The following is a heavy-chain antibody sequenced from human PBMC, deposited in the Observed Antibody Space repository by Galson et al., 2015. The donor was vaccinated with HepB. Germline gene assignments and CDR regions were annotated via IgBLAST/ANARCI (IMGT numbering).Heavy chain of an antibody. Sequence: LRLSCAASGFIVSRNYMSWVRQAPGKGLEWVSVIYSSGSTYYADSVKGRFTISRDNSKNTLYLQMNSLRAEDTAVYYCAGGYSISWFSGLGYWGQGTLVTVSS. CDR3: AGGYSISWFSGLGY. V-gene: IGHV3-53*01. CDR2: IYSSGST. CDR1: GFIVSRNY. J-gene: IGHJ4*02. D-gene: IGHD2-2*01.